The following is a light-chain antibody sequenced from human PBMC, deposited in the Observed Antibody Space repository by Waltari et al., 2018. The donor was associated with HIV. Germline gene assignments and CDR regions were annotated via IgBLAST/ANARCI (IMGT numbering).Light chain of an antibody. Sequence: QSVLTQAPSVSGAPGQRVTISCTGRSSNIGAQFDVHWYQLLPGSSPKLLIFANSNRPSGVPDRFSGSKSGTSASLAITGLHPEDEAEYYCQSFDSSLNAYVFGTGTTVIVL. CDR1: SSNIGAQFD. CDR3: QSFDSSLNAYV. V-gene: IGLV1-40*01. J-gene: IGLJ1*01. CDR2: ANS.